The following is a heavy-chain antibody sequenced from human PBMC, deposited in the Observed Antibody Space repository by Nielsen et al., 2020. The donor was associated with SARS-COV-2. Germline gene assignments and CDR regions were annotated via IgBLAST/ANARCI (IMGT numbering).Heavy chain of an antibody. V-gene: IGHV1-2*06. CDR1: GYTFTSYD. D-gene: IGHD3/OR15-3a*01. J-gene: IGHJ6*02. Sequence: ASVKVSCKPSGYTFTSYDVNWVRQAPGQGLEWMGRINPYSGGTNYAQKFQGTVTMTRDASISTVYMELTSDDTAVYYCARARATIFGLVMSYGMDVWGQGTTVAVSS. CDR3: ARARATIFGLVMSYGMDV. CDR2: INPYSGGT.